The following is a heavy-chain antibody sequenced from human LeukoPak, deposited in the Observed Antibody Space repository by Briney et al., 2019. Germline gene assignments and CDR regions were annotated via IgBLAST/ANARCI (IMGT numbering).Heavy chain of an antibody. CDR1: GYSFTSYW. D-gene: IGHD5-12*01. CDR3: ARPSVVATRSYYIDY. Sequence: GESLKISCKCSGYSFTSYWIGWVRQMPGKGLEWMGIIYPGDSDTSYSPSFQGQVTNSADKSISTAYLQWSSLKASDTAMYYCARPSVVATRSYYIDYWGQGTLVTVSS. J-gene: IGHJ4*01. V-gene: IGHV5-51*01. CDR2: IYPGDSDT.